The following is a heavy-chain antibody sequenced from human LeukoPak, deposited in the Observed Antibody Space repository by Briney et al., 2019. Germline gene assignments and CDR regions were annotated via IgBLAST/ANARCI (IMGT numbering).Heavy chain of an antibody. D-gene: IGHD2-2*01. J-gene: IGHJ6*03. CDR2: INHSGST. CDR1: GGSFSGYY. Sequence: SETLSLTCAVSGGSFSGYYWSWIRKPPGKGLEWVGEINHSGSTNYNPSLKSRVTISVDTSKNQFSLKLSSVTAADTAVYYCARGPLRAVGYYYMDVWGKGTTVTVSS. V-gene: IGHV4-34*01. CDR3: ARGPLRAVGYYYMDV.